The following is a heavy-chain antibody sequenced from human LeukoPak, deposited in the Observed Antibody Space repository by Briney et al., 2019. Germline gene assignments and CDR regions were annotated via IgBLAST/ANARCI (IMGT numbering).Heavy chain of an antibody. V-gene: IGHV3-11*03. CDR2: ISSSNTYT. D-gene: IGHD1-26*01. CDR3: ARSRSYYPADY. J-gene: IGHJ4*02. Sequence: GGSLRLSCAASGFTFSDYYMSWIRQAPGKGLEWVSYISSSNTYTNYAGSVKGRFTTSRDDAKNSLYLQMNSLRAEDTAVYYCARSRSYYPADYWGQGTPVTVSS. CDR1: GFTFSDYY.